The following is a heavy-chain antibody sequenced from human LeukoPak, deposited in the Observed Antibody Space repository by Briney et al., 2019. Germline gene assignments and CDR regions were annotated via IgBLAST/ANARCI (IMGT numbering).Heavy chain of an antibody. J-gene: IGHJ5*02. CDR2: IYSSGST. D-gene: IGHD2-21*01. Sequence: SETLSLTCTVSGGSITNYYWSWIRQPPGRGLEWIGYIYSSGSTNYNPSLKTRVTISVDTSKNQFSLKLSSVTAADTAVYYCARAYSSGWFDPWGQGTLVTVSS. CDR3: ARAYSSGWFDP. V-gene: IGHV4-59*08. CDR1: GGSITNYY.